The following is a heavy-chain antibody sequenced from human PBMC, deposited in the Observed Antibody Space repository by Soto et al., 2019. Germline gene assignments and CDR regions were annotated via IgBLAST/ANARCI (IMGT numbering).Heavy chain of an antibody. CDR2: IFSSGST. J-gene: IGHJ4*02. Sequence: SETLSLTCTVSGGSINTFYWSWVRRPSGKGLEWIGRIFSSGSTSFNPSLESRVAMSVDTSKNHFSLNLSSVTAADMAVYYCAREGSYSAYNFAHGIQLWSFDFWGQGALVTVSS. CDR3: AREGSYSAYNFAHGIQLWSFDF. D-gene: IGHD5-12*01. V-gene: IGHV4-4*07. CDR1: GGSINTFY.